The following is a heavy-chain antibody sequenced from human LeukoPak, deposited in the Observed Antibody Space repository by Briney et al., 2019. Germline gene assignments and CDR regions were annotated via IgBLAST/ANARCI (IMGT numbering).Heavy chain of an antibody. Sequence: SETLSLTCSVSGGPISSYYWICMREPPGKAVECIGYIYYCGRPIYNPPLKWRLTISVDTSKNQFSLNLSSVPAADPGVLFFARALPRGWFDPWGQGTLVSDPS. CDR1: GGPISSYY. D-gene: IGHD3-10*01. CDR2: IYYCGRP. J-gene: IGHJ5*02. V-gene: IGHV4-59*13. CDR3: ARALPRGWFDP.